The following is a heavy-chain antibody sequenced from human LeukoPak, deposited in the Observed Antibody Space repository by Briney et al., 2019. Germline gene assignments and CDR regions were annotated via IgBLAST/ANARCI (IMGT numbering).Heavy chain of an antibody. Sequence: PGGSLRLSCAASGFTFSSYSMNWVRQAPAKGLEWVSSISSSSNYIYYEDSVKGRFTISRDNAKNSLYLQMNSLRAEDTAVYYCARDASAYGDYHYMDVWGKGTTVTVSS. J-gene: IGHJ6*03. V-gene: IGHV3-21*01. CDR3: ARDASAYGDYHYMDV. CDR2: ISSSSNYI. D-gene: IGHD4-17*01. CDR1: GFTFSSYS.